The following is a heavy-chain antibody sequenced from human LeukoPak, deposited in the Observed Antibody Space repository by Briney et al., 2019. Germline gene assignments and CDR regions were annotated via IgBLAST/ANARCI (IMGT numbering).Heavy chain of an antibody. D-gene: IGHD6-13*01. V-gene: IGHV3-7*04. Sequence: PRGSLRLSCVASGFTFSSYWMSWVRQAPGEGLECVSNIKQDGSETYYVDSVKGRFTIARDNAKNSLYLQMNSLRVEDTAVYYCAMDGEQLGFWGQGTLVIVSS. J-gene: IGHJ4*02. CDR3: AMDGEQLGF. CDR1: GFTFSSYW. CDR2: IKQDGSET.